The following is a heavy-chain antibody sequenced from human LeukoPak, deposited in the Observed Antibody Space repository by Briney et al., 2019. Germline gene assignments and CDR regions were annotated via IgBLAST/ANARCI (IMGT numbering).Heavy chain of an antibody. V-gene: IGHV3-23*01. D-gene: IGHD6-19*01. CDR2: ISGSGGST. CDR3: AKGAVAGNQKPGGY. J-gene: IGHJ4*02. Sequence: PGGSLRLSCAASGFTLSSYAMSWVRQAPGKGLEWVSAISGSGGSTYYADSVKGRITISRDNSKNTLSLQMNSLRAEDTAVYFCAKGAVAGNQKPGGYWGQGTLVTVSS. CDR1: GFTLSSYA.